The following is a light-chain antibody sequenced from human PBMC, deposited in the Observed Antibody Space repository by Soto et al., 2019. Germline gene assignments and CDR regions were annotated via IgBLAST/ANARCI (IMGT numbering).Light chain of an antibody. J-gene: IGKJ1*01. V-gene: IGKV3-15*01. Sequence: EIVMTQSPATLSVSPGERATLSCRASQTVNTYLAWYQHRPGQAPRLLIYGASARATGIPARFSGSGNGTEFNLTINSVQYEDFAVYYCQQYADWPQVTFGQGTKVEI. CDR1: QTVNTY. CDR2: GAS. CDR3: QQYADWPQVT.